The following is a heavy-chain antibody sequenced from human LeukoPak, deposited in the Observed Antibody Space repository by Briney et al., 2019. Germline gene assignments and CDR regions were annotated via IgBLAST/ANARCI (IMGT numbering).Heavy chain of an antibody. Sequence: PSETLTLTCTVSGVSISSTSYYWGWIRPPPGKGLEWIGSLDYSGGTYYKPSLKSRVIISADTSSNQFSLKLSSVTAADTAVYYCARGRITMISRGDAFDIWGQGTMVTVSS. V-gene: IGHV4-39*02. J-gene: IGHJ3*02. CDR3: ARGRITMISRGDAFDI. CDR2: LDYSGGT. CDR1: GVSISSTSYY. D-gene: IGHD3-22*01.